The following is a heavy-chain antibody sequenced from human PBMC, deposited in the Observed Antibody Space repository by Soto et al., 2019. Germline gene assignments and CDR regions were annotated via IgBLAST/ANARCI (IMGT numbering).Heavy chain of an antibody. V-gene: IGHV3-30*18. J-gene: IGHJ6*02. CDR2: ISYDGSNK. D-gene: IGHD1-26*01. CDR3: AKVTFSGDYYYSYGLDV. CDR1: GFTFSAYG. Sequence: PGGSLRLSCATSGFTFSAYGMHWVRQAPGKGLEWLSVISYDGSNKYYADSVKGRLTISRDNSKNTLYLQMNSLRAEDTAVYFFAKVTFSGDYYYSYGLDVWGQGTTVTVSS.